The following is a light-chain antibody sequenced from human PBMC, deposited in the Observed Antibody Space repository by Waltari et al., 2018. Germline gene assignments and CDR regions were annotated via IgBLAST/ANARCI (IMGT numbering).Light chain of an antibody. J-gene: IGLJ3*02. CDR3: QVWDSSSDHWV. Sequence: SYVLTQPPSVSVAPGKTAKITCGGTNIGSYSVHWYQQKPGQAPVLVVYDNTGRPSGIPERFSGSNSGNTATLTLSRVEAGDEAAYYCQVWDSSSDHWVFGGGTKLTVL. CDR1: NIGSYS. CDR2: DNT. V-gene: IGLV3-21*03.